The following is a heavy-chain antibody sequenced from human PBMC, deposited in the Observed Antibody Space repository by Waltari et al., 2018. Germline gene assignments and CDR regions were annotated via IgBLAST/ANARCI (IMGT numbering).Heavy chain of an antibody. V-gene: IGHV5-51*01. Sequence: EVQLVQSGAEVKKPGESLKLSCQGSGYSFTSYWIGWVRQMPGKGLEWMGIIYPGDSDTRYSPAFQGQVTISADKSISTAYLQWSSLKASDTAMYYCARHLAAAGWCMDVWGQGTTVTVSS. D-gene: IGHD6-13*01. CDR2: IYPGDSDT. CDR3: ARHLAAAGWCMDV. J-gene: IGHJ6*02. CDR1: GYSFTSYW.